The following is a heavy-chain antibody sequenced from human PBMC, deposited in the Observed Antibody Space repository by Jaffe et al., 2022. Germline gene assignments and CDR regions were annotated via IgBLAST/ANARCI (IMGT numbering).Heavy chain of an antibody. CDR3: AKEGWEGYDFWSGYSPYFDY. D-gene: IGHD3-3*01. Sequence: QVQLVESGGGVVQPGRSLRLSCAASGFTFSSYGMHWVRQAPGKGLEWVAVISYDGSNKYYADSVKGRFTISRDNSKNTLYLQMNSLRAEDTAVYYCAKEGWEGYDFWSGYSPYFDYWGQGTLVTVSS. J-gene: IGHJ4*02. V-gene: IGHV3-30*18. CDR1: GFTFSSYG. CDR2: ISYDGSNK.